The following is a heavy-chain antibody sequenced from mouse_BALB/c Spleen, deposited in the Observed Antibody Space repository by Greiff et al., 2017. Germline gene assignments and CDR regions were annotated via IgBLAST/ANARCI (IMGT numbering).Heavy chain of an antibody. Sequence: EVKLQESGPSLVKPSQTLSLTCSVTGDSITSGYWNWIRKFPGNKLEYMGYISYSGSTYYNPSLKSRISITRDTSKNQYYLQLNSVTTEDTATYYCARRSLTVGYYFDYWGQGTTLTVSS. J-gene: IGHJ2*01. CDR2: ISYSGST. CDR3: ARRSLTVGYYFDY. CDR1: GDSITSGY. V-gene: IGHV3-8*02. D-gene: IGHD4-1*01.